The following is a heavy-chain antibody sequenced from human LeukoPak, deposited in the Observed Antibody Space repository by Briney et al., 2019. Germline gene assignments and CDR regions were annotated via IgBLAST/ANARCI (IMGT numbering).Heavy chain of an antibody. CDR2: INSDGSST. J-gene: IGHJ4*02. V-gene: IGHV3-74*01. D-gene: IGHD6-13*01. CDR1: GFTFSSYW. Sequence: GGSLRLSCAASGFTFSSYWMHWVRQAPGKGLVWVSRINSDGSSTSYADSVKGRFTISRDNAKNTLYLQMNSLRAEDTAVYYCARGGAQLVRGLDYWGRGTLVTVSS. CDR3: ARGGAQLVRGLDY.